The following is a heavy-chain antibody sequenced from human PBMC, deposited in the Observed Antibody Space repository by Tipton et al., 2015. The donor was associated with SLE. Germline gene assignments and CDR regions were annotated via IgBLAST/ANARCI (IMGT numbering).Heavy chain of an antibody. J-gene: IGHJ6*03. Sequence: LSLTCTVSGGSISRSTYHWGWIRQPPGKGLEWIGNFYFLGSTFYNPSLKSRVTISVDTSKNQFSLKLSSVTAADTAVYYCARAPHLTGSYYYYYMDVWGKGTTVTISS. CDR2: FYFLGST. D-gene: IGHD7-27*01. CDR3: ARAPHLTGSYYYYYMDV. CDR1: GGSISRSTYH. V-gene: IGHV4-39*01.